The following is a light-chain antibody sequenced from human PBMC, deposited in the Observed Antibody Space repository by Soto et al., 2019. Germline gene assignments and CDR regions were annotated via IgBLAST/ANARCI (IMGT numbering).Light chain of an antibody. J-gene: IGLJ1*01. CDR1: SSDVGGYNY. Sequence: QSALTQPASVPGSPGQSITISCTGTSSDVGGYNYVSWYQQHPGKAPKLMIYEVSNRPSGVSNRFSGSKSGNTASLTISGLQAEDEADYYCSSYTSSSTSPYVFGTGTKVTVL. V-gene: IGLV2-14*01. CDR3: SSYTSSSTSPYV. CDR2: EVS.